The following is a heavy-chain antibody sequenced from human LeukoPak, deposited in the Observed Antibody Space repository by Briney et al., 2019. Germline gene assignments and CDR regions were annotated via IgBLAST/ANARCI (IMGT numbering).Heavy chain of an antibody. V-gene: IGHV5-51*01. Sequence: GESLKSSCKGSGYSFTSYWIGWVRQMPGKGLEWMGVIYPGDSDTRYSPSFEGQVTISVDKSINTAYLQWSSLKASDTAMYYCARHSSATDPLDYWGQGTLVTVSS. CDR1: GYSFTSYW. CDR2: IYPGDSDT. J-gene: IGHJ4*02. CDR3: ARHSSATDPLDY. D-gene: IGHD3-22*01.